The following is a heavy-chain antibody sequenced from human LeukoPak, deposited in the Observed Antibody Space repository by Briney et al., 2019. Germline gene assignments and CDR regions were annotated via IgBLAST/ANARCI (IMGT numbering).Heavy chain of an antibody. CDR1: GGTFSSYA. CDR3: ARERDSSGLTRFDY. D-gene: IGHD6-19*01. J-gene: IGHJ4*02. CDR2: IIPIFGTA. Sequence: SVKVSCKASGGTFSSYAIGWVRQAPGQGLDWMGGIIPIFGTANYAQKFQGRVTITADESTSTAYMELSSLRTEDTAVYNTARERDSSGLTRFDYRGQRTLVTVSS. V-gene: IGHV1-69*13.